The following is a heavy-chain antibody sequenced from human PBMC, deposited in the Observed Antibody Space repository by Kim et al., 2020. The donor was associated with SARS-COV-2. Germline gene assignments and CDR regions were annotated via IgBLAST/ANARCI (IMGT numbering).Heavy chain of an antibody. CDR3: AKGIQGGTYGMDV. J-gene: IGHJ6*02. CDR2: IGGSDGNT. CDR1: GFTFSNYA. V-gene: IGHV3-23*01. Sequence: GGSLRLSCAASGFTFSNYAMSWVRQAPVKGLEWVSGIGGSDGNTYSADSVKGRFSITRDNSKSILYLHMNSLRVEETAIYYCAKGIQGGTYGMDVWGQGTTVIVSS. D-gene: IGHD1-26*01.